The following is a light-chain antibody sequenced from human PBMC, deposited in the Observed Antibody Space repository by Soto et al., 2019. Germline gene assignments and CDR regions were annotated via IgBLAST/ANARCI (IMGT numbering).Light chain of an antibody. CDR2: DVS. CDR1: SSDVGSYNY. J-gene: IGLJ3*02. CDR3: SSYTSSNTPWV. V-gene: IGLV2-14*01. Sequence: QSVLTQPASVSESPGQSITISCTGTSSDVGSYNYVSWYQQHPGKAPKLMIFDVSNRPSGVSNRFSGSKSGNTASLTISGLQAEDEADYYCSSYTSSNTPWVFGGGTKLTVL.